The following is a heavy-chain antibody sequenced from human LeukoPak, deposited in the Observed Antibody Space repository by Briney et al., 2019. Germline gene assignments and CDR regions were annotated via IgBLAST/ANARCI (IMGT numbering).Heavy chain of an antibody. CDR3: ACPSGNHLYSFDY. Sequence: SETLSLTCTVSGGSISSYYWSWIRQPPGKGLEWIGEINHSGSTNCNPSLKSRVTISVDTSKNQFSLKLSSVTAADTAVYYCACPSGNHLYSFDYWGQGTLVTVSS. J-gene: IGHJ4*02. CDR2: INHSGST. D-gene: IGHD1-14*01. CDR1: GGSISSYY. V-gene: IGHV4-34*01.